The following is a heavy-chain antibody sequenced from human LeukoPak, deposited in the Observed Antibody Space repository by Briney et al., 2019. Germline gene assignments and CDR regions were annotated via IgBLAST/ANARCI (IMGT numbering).Heavy chain of an antibody. J-gene: IGHJ4*02. D-gene: IGHD5/OR15-5a*01. Sequence: GGSLRLSCAASGFTVSRSFMGWVRQAPGKGLEWVSLIDSGGRTFYADSVKDRFSISRDNSKNTVSLQINSLRAEDTAVYYCAREVGGYTVKQGYFDHWGQGTLVTVSS. CDR1: GFTVSRSF. V-gene: IGHV3-66*01. CDR3: AREVGGYTVKQGYFDH. CDR2: IDSGGRT.